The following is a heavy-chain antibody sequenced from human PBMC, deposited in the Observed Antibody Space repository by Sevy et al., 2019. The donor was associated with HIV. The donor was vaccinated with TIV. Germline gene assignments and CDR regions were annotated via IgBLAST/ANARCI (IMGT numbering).Heavy chain of an antibody. CDR2: ISVSSSTI. CDR1: GFTFPSHS. D-gene: IGHD1-26*01. J-gene: IGHJ4*02. Sequence: GGSLRLSCTASGFTFPSHSMNWVRQAPGKGLEWISYISVSSSTINYADSVKGRFTISRDNAKNSVYLQMNSLRAEDTAMYYCTRDSGLGGGVDYWGQGTLVTVSS. V-gene: IGHV3-48*01. CDR3: TRDSGLGGGVDY.